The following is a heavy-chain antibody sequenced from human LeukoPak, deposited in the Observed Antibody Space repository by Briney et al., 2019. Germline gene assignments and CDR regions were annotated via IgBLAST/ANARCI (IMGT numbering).Heavy chain of an antibody. Sequence: GGSLRLSCAVSGLTLSNYGMSWVRQAPGKGLEWVAGISDSGGRTNYADSVKGRITISRHNPKNTLYLQMNSLRAEDTAVYFCAKRGVVIRVILVGFHKEAYYFDSWGQGALVTVSS. D-gene: IGHD3-22*01. CDR2: ISDSGGRT. CDR3: AKRGVVIRVILVGFHKEAYYFDS. CDR1: GLTLSNYG. J-gene: IGHJ4*02. V-gene: IGHV3-23*01.